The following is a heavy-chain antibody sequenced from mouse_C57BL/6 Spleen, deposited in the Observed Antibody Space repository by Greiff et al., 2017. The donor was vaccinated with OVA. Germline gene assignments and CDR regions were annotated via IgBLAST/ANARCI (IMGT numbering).Heavy chain of an antibody. J-gene: IGHJ3*01. CDR3: ARSPLTGVFAY. Sequence: QVQLQQSGAELVKPGASVKMSCKASGYTFTSYWITWVKQRPGQGLEWIGDIYPGSGSTNYNEKFKSKATLTVDKSSSTAYMQLSSLTSEDSAVYYCARSPLTGVFAYWGQGTLVTVSA. CDR1: GYTFTSYW. CDR2: IYPGSGST. V-gene: IGHV1-55*01. D-gene: IGHD4-1*01.